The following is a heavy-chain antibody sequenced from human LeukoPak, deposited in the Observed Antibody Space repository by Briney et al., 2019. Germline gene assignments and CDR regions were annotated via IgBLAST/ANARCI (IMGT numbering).Heavy chain of an antibody. CDR3: AREGRQDYVYFDC. CDR1: GDSISSYY. Sequence: TSETLSVTCTVSGDSISSYYWSWIRQPPGKGLEWMWYIYYSGNTNYNPSLKSRFTISIDTSKNQFSLRLTSVTAADTAVYYCAREGRQDYVYFDCQGQVTLVTVSS. V-gene: IGHV4-59*01. J-gene: IGHJ4*02. D-gene: IGHD4-17*01. CDR2: IYYSGNT.